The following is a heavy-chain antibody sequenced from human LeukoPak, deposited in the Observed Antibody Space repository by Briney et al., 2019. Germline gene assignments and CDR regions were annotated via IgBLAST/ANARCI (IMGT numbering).Heavy chain of an antibody. CDR1: GGSISSGGYY. Sequence: SETLSLTCTVSGGSISSGGYYWSWIRQRPGKGLEWIGYIYYSGSTYYNPSLKSRVTISVDTSKNQFSLKLSSVTAADTAVYYCARLYYYDSSGYSYDYWGQGTLVTVSS. J-gene: IGHJ4*02. D-gene: IGHD3-22*01. V-gene: IGHV4-31*03. CDR3: ARLYYYDSSGYSYDY. CDR2: IYYSGST.